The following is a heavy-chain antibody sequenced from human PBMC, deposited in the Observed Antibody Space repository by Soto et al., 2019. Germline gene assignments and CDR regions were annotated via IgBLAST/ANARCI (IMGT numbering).Heavy chain of an antibody. CDR1: GGAISSYY. CDR3: ASDRSSGYHSKALRAYYYYGMDV. V-gene: IGHV4-59*01. Sequence: SETLSLTCTVSGGAISSYYWSWIRQPPGKGLEWIGYIYYSGSTNYNPSLKSRVTISVDTSKNQFSLKLRSVTAADTAVYYCASDRSSGYHSKALRAYYYYGMDVWGQGTTVTVSS. J-gene: IGHJ6*02. CDR2: IYYSGST. D-gene: IGHD6-19*01.